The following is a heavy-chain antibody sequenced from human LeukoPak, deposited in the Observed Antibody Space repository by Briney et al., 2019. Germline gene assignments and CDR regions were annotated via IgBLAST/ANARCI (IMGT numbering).Heavy chain of an antibody. Sequence: SETMSLTCTVSGASISSYYWSWIRQPPGKGLEWIGYIYYSGSTNYNPALKSRVTISEDTSKNQISLKLSSVTAADTAVYYCARVRGYYDSSGYDYWGQGTLVTVSS. CDR2: IYYSGST. CDR3: ARVRGYYDSSGYDY. J-gene: IGHJ4*02. D-gene: IGHD3-22*01. V-gene: IGHV4-59*01. CDR1: GASISSYY.